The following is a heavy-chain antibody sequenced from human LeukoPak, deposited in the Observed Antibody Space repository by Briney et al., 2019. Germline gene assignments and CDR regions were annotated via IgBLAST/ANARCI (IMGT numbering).Heavy chain of an antibody. CDR3: AKGYYDSSGYYNFDAFDI. J-gene: IGHJ3*02. CDR2: INSDGSST. CDR1: GFTFSSYW. Sequence: GGSLRLSCAASGFTFSSYWMHWVRQAPGKGLVWVSRINSDGSSTSYADSVKGRFTISRDNAKNTLYLQMNSLRAEDTAVYYCAKGYYDSSGYYNFDAFDIWGQGTMVTVSS. D-gene: IGHD3-22*01. V-gene: IGHV3-74*01.